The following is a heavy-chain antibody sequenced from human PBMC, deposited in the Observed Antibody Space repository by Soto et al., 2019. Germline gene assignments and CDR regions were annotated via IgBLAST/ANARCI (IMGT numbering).Heavy chain of an antibody. Sequence: SETPSLTRTVSGGSIISSSYYWVLIRPPPGKGLEWIGSIYYSGSTYYNPSLKSRVTISVDTSKNQFSLKLSSVTAADTAVYYCANWGAYYYYGMDVWGQGTTVTVSS. CDR1: GGSIISSSYY. J-gene: IGHJ6*02. CDR3: ANWGAYYYYGMDV. CDR2: IYYSGST. V-gene: IGHV4-39*05. D-gene: IGHD7-27*01.